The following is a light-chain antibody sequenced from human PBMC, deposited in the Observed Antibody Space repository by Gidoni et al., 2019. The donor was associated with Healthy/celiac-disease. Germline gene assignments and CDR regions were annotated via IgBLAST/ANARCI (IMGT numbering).Light chain of an antibody. V-gene: IGLV1-40*01. CDR2: GNS. Sequence: QSVLTQPPSVSAAPVQWVTISCTGRSSNIGAGYDVHWYQQHPGTAPKLLIYGNSNRPSGVPDRFSGSKSGTSASLAITGLQAEDEADYYCQSYDSSLSGSGVFGTGTKVTVL. CDR1: SSNIGAGYD. J-gene: IGLJ1*01. CDR3: QSYDSSLSGSGV.